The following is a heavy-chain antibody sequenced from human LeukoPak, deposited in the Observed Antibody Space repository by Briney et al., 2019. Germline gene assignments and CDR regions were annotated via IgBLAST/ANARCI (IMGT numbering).Heavy chain of an antibody. CDR2: IRYDGSSK. V-gene: IGHV3-30*02. CDR3: AKEDIVVVPAAPEVYYYYYMDV. Sequence: GGSLRLSCTASGFTFGDYVMSWVRQAPGKGLEGVAFIRYDGSSKYYADSVKGRFTISRDNSKNTLYLQMNSLRAEDTAVYYCAKEDIVVVPAAPEVYYYYYMDVWGKGTTVTISS. J-gene: IGHJ6*03. D-gene: IGHD2-2*01. CDR1: GFTFGDYV.